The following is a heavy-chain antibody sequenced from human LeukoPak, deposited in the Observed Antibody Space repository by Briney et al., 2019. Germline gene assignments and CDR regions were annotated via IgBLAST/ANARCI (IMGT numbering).Heavy chain of an antibody. D-gene: IGHD3-10*01. CDR3: AKVAKYYYGPETFYFFEQ. J-gene: IGHJ4*02. Sequence: PGGSLRLSCAASGFTFSSYWMSWVRQAPGKGLEWVANINQDGTETYYVDSVKGRFTISRDYAKNSLYLQMNSLRVEDTAVYFCAKVAKYYYGPETFYFFEQWGQGTPVTASS. CDR1: GFTFSSYW. V-gene: IGHV3-7*01. CDR2: INQDGTET.